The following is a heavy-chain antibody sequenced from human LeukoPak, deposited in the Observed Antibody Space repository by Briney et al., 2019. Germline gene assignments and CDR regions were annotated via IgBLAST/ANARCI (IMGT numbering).Heavy chain of an antibody. CDR3: ARAMGGYSPQHFDY. CDR1: GGTFSSYA. J-gene: IGHJ4*02. Sequence: VASVKVSCKASGGTFSSYAISWVRQAPGQGLEWMGRIIPILGIANYAQKFQGSVTITADKSTSTAYMELSSLRSEDTAVYYCARAMGGYSPQHFDYWGQGTLVTVSS. V-gene: IGHV1-69*04. CDR2: IIPILGIA. D-gene: IGHD5-18*01.